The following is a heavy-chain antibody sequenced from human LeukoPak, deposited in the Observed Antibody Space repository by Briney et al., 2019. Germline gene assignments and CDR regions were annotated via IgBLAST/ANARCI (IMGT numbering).Heavy chain of an antibody. Sequence: PSETLSLTCTVSGGSNSSYYWSWIRQPPGKGLEGIGYIYYSGSTNYNPSLKSRVTISVDTSKNQFSLRLSSVTAADTAVYYCAAGGSSGWYFGDDAFDIWGQGTMVTVSS. CDR3: AAGGSSGWYFGDDAFDI. V-gene: IGHV4-59*01. CDR2: IYYSGST. D-gene: IGHD6-19*01. CDR1: GGSNSSYY. J-gene: IGHJ3*02.